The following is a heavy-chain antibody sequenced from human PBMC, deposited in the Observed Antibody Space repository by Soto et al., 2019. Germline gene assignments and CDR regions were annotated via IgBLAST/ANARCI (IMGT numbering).Heavy chain of an antibody. CDR3: ARRLGYSYPLCWFDP. J-gene: IGHJ5*02. Sequence: SETLSLTCTVSGGSISSGGYYWSWIRQHPGKGLEWIGYIYYSGSTYYNSSLKSRVTISVDTSKNQFSLKLSSVTAADTAVYYCARRLGYSYPLCWFDPWGQGTMVTVSS. CDR2: IYYSGST. V-gene: IGHV4-31*03. CDR1: GGSISSGGYY. D-gene: IGHD5-18*01.